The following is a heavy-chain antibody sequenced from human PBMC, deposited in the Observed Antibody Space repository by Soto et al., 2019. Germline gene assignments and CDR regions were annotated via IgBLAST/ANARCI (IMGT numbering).Heavy chain of an antibody. CDR3: ARDGSSSWYDRGYYYYYMDV. CDR2: ISAYNGNT. J-gene: IGHJ6*03. Sequence: ASVKVSCKASGYTFTSYGISWVRQAPGQGLEWMGWISAYNGNTNYAQKLQGRVTMTTDTSTSTAYMELRSLRSDDTAVYYCARDGSSSWYDRGYYYYYMDVWGKGTTVTISS. CDR1: GYTFTSYG. V-gene: IGHV1-18*01. D-gene: IGHD6-13*01.